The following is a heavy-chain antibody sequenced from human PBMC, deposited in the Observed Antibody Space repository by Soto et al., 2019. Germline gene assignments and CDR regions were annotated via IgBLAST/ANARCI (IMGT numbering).Heavy chain of an antibody. CDR1: GFTFSSYP. Sequence: ESGGGVVQPGRSLRLSCAASGFTFSSYPMHWVRQAPGKGLEWVAVISYDGSNKYYADSVKGRFTISRDNSKNTLYLQMNSLRAEDTAVYYCARVGWGSYRYMGYWGQGTLVTVSS. CDR2: ISYDGSNK. V-gene: IGHV3-30-3*01. CDR3: ARVGWGSYRYMGY. J-gene: IGHJ4*02. D-gene: IGHD3-16*02.